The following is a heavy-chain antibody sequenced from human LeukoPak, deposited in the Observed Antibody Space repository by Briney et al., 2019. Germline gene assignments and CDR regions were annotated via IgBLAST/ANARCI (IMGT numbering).Heavy chain of an antibody. CDR1: RYSFSSFW. CDR2: IDPSDSYT. Sequence: GESLKISCKTSRYSFSSFWIGWVRQMPGKGLEWMGRIDPSDSYTNYSPSFQGHVTISADKSISTAYLQWSSLKASDTAMYYCARQPEGTWFDPWGQGTLVTVSS. V-gene: IGHV5-10-1*01. CDR3: ARQPEGTWFDP. D-gene: IGHD1-1*01. J-gene: IGHJ5*02.